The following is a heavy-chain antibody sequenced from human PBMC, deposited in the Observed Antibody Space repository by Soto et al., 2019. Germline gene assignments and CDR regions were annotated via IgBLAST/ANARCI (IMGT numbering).Heavy chain of an antibody. Sequence: SETLSLTCTVSGGSISSGGYYWSWIRHHPGKGLEWIGYIYYSGSTYYNPSLKSRVTISVDTSKNQFSLKLSSVTAADTAVYYCARDYDSSGYYLGYWGQGPLVIVPS. CDR1: GGSISSGGYY. CDR3: ARDYDSSGYYLGY. J-gene: IGHJ4*02. V-gene: IGHV4-31*03. CDR2: IYYSGST. D-gene: IGHD3-22*01.